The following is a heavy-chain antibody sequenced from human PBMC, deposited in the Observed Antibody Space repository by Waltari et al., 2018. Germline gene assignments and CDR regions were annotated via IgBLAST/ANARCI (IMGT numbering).Heavy chain of an antibody. D-gene: IGHD6-6*01. CDR3: AKEKIAARPSYYYYMDV. J-gene: IGHJ6*03. Sequence: QVQLVESGGGVVQPGGSLRLSCAASGFTFSSYGMHWVSQAPGKGLEWVAFIRYDGSNKYYADSVKGRFTISRDNSKNTLYLQMNSLRAEDTAVYYCAKEKIAARPSYYYYMDVWGKGTTVTISS. CDR1: GFTFSSYG. CDR2: IRYDGSNK. V-gene: IGHV3-30*02.